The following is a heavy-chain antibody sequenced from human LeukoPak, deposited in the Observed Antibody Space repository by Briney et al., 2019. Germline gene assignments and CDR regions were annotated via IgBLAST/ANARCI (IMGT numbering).Heavy chain of an antibody. J-gene: IGHJ4*02. V-gene: IGHV3-30*04. Sequence: PGGSLRISCAASGFIFIDYDFHWGRQAPGQGLEWLAYISKDAAFMFYADSVRGRFTVSRDNSKRTVYLQLNSLRAEDTALYYCARDLMWLVDYWGQGTLVTVSS. CDR3: ARDLMWLVDY. CDR2: ISKDAAFM. D-gene: IGHD6-19*01. CDR1: GFIFIDYD.